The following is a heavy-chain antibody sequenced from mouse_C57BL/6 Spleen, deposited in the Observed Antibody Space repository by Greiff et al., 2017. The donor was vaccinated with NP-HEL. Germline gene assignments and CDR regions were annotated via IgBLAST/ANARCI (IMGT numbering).Heavy chain of an antibody. CDR1: GYTFTSYW. V-gene: IGHV1-50*01. CDR3: ARRYYPDYAMDY. CDR2: IDPSDSYT. D-gene: IGHD1-1*02. J-gene: IGHJ4*01. Sequence: QVQLQQPGAELVKPGASVKLSCKASGYTFTSYWMQWVKQRPGQGLEWIGEIDPSDSYTNYNQKFKGKATLTVDTSSSTAYMQLSSLTSEDSAVYYCARRYYPDYAMDYWGQGTSVTVSS.